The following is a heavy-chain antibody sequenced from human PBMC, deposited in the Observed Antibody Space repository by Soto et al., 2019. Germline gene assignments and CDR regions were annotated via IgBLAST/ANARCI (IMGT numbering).Heavy chain of an antibody. CDR2: INHSGST. J-gene: IGHJ5*02. CDR1: GGSFSGYY. D-gene: IGHD2-2*01. V-gene: IGHV4-34*01. CDR3: ARGRLGRLGVYGSTIRYRPGRWFDP. Sequence: PSETLSLTCAVYGGSFSGYYWSWIRQPPGKGLEWIGEINHSGSTNYNPSLKSRVTISVDTSENQFSLKLSSVTAAGTAVYYCARGRLGRLGVYGSTIRYRPGRWFDPWGQGTLVTVSS.